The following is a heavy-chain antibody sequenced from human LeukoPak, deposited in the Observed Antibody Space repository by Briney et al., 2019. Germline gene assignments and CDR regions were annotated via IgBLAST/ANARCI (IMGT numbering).Heavy chain of an antibody. D-gene: IGHD3-10*01. Sequence: GASVKVSCKASGYTFTSYGISWVRQAPGQGLEWMGWISAYNGNTNYAQKLQGRVTMTTDTSTSTAYMELSSLRSEDTAVYYCARDLYYYGSGSYYIFGNWGQGTLVTVSS. V-gene: IGHV1-18*01. CDR2: ISAYNGNT. J-gene: IGHJ4*02. CDR1: GYTFTSYG. CDR3: ARDLYYYGSGSYYIFGN.